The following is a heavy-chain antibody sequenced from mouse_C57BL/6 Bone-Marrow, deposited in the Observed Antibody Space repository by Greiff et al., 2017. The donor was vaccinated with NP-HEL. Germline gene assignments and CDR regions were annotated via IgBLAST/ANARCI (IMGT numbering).Heavy chain of an antibody. Sequence: EVQLQESGPGLVKPSQSLSLTCSVTGSITSGYYWNWIRQFPGNKLEWMGYISYDGSNNYNPSLKNRISITRDTSKNQFFLKLNSVTTEDTATYYCARGNGYYDWFAYWGQGTLVTVSA. V-gene: IGHV3-6*01. CDR3: ARGNGYYDWFAY. J-gene: IGHJ3*01. D-gene: IGHD2-3*01. CDR2: ISYDGSN. CDR1: GSITSGYY.